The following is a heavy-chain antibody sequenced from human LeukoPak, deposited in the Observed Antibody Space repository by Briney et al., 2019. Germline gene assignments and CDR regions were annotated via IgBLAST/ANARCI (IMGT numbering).Heavy chain of an antibody. CDR3: ARGMGAAGEYFDY. J-gene: IGHJ4*02. D-gene: IGHD6-13*01. CDR2: IYHSGST. CDR1: GGSISSGGYS. Sequence: SETLSLTCAVSGGSISSGGYSWSWIRQPPGKGLEWIGYIYHSGSTYYNPSLKSRVTISVDRSMNQFSLKLSSVTAADTAVYYCARGMGAAGEYFDYWGQGTLVTVSS. V-gene: IGHV4-30-2*01.